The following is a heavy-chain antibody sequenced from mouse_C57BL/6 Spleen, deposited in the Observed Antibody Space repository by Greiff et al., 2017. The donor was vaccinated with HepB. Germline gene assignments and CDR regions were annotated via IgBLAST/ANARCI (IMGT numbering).Heavy chain of an antibody. J-gene: IGHJ1*03. V-gene: IGHV5-9-1*02. CDR3: TRDYYGSPGYFDV. Sequence: EVQVVESGEGLVKPGGSLKLSCAASGFTFSSYAMSWVRQTPEKRLEWVAYISSGGDYIYYADTVKGRFTISRDNARNTLYLQMSSLKSEDTAMYYCTRDYYGSPGYFDVWGTGTTVTVSS. CDR1: GFTFSSYA. CDR2: ISSGGDYI. D-gene: IGHD1-1*01.